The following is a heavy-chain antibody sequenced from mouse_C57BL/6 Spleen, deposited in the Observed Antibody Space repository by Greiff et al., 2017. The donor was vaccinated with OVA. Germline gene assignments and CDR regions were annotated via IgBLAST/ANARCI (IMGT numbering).Heavy chain of an antibody. D-gene: IGHD1-1*01. J-gene: IGHJ4*01. V-gene: IGHV5-17*01. CDR2: ISNGNSTN. CDR1: GFTFSDYG. Sequence: EVQLMESGGGLVKPGGSLKLSCAASGFTFSDYGMHWVRQAPEKGLEWVAYISNGNSTNNYEDKVKGRFTISRDNATNTLFLQMTSLTSEDTAMYYCARGAVVAHRDMDYWGQGTLVTVSS. CDR3: ARGAVVAHRDMDY.